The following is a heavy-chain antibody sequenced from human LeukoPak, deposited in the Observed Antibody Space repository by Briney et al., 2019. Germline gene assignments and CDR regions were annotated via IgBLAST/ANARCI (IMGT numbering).Heavy chain of an antibody. CDR3: ARDSGSYCFDY. D-gene: IGHD1-26*01. CDR2: ISSGTSYI. V-gene: IGHV3-21*01. J-gene: IGHJ4*02. Sequence: GGSLRLSCAASGFTFNTYTMNWVRQAPGKGLEGVSSISSGTSYIYYADSVKGRFTISRDNAKNSLYLQMNSLRVEDTAVYYCARDSGSYCFDYWGQGTLVTVSS. CDR1: GFTFNTYT.